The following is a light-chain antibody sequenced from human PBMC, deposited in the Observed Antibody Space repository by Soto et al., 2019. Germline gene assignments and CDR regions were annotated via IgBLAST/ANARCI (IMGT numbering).Light chain of an antibody. CDR1: QSLLHSNGYNY. CDR3: MQALQTPPFT. J-gene: IGKJ3*01. Sequence: DIVMTQSPLSLPVTPGEPASISCRSSQSLLHSNGYNYLHWYLQKPGQSPQLLIYLGSNRASGVPDRFSGSGSGTDFTLKISRVEAEDVGVYYCMQALQTPPFTFGPGTKVDIK. CDR2: LGS. V-gene: IGKV2-28*01.